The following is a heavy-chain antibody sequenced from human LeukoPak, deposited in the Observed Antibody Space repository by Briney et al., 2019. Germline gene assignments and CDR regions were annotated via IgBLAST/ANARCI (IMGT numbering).Heavy chain of an antibody. CDR2: ISSSSSYI. J-gene: IGHJ5*02. CDR1: GFTVRSNS. Sequence: GSLRLSCAASGFTVRSNSMSWVRQAPGKGLEWVSSISSSSSYIYYTDSVKGRFTISRDNAKNSLYLQMNSLRAEDTAVYYCARGGEGFDPWGQGTLVTVSS. CDR3: ARGGEGFDP. V-gene: IGHV3-21*01.